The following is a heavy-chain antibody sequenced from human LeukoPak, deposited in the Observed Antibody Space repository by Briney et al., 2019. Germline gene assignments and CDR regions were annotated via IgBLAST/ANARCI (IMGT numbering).Heavy chain of an antibody. V-gene: IGHV4-4*07. CDR1: GGSISSYY. Sequence: SETLSLTCTVSGGSISSYYWSWIRQPAGKGLEWIVRLYTSGNTDYNPSLKSRVTMSVDTSKNQFSLKLSSVTAADTAVYYCARVVPAAIYDYMDVWGKGTTVTVSS. D-gene: IGHD2-2*01. CDR2: LYTSGNT. CDR3: ARVVPAAIYDYMDV. J-gene: IGHJ6*03.